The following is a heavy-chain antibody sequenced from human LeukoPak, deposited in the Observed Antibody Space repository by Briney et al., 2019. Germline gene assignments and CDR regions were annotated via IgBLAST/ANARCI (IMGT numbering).Heavy chain of an antibody. V-gene: IGHV4-59*03. CDR3: AGVFSGRRPFEL. CDR1: SGSINDYY. Sequence: SETLSLTCTVSSGSINDYYWNWLRQPPGKGLEWIGFIYYRGTTNNNPSLKSRLTTSIDTSKKQFSLNLSSVTAADTAVYYCAGVFSGRRPFELWGQGTLVTVSS. CDR2: IYYRGTT. D-gene: IGHD3-10*01. J-gene: IGHJ4*02.